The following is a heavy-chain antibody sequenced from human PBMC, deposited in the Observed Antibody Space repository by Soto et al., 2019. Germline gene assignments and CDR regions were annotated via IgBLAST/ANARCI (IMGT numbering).Heavy chain of an antibody. CDR3: AKDRTYDILTGPQRDAFDI. CDR1: GFTFSSYA. D-gene: IGHD3-9*01. V-gene: IGHV3-23*01. J-gene: IGHJ3*02. CDR2: ISGSGGST. Sequence: GGSLRLSCAASGFTFSSYAMSWVRQAPGKGLEWVSAISGSGGSTYYADSVKGRFTISRDNSKNTLYLQMNSLRAEDTAVYYCAKDRTYDILTGPQRDAFDIWGQGTMVTVSS.